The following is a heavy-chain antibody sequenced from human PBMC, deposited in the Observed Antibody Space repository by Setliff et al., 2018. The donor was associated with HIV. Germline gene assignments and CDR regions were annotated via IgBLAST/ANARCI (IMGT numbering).Heavy chain of an antibody. J-gene: IGHJ5*02. CDR1: GYNFANHY. Sequence: GESLKIYCKGSGYNFANHYISWVRQKPGKGLEWMGKMDPGNSYTNYDPYFQGHVTMSADTSINTAYLHFNSLKASDSAIYYCARHGEEHPSSFFDPWGQGTLVTVSS. V-gene: IGHV5-10-1*01. CDR2: MDPGNSYT. CDR3: ARHGEEHPSSFFDP. D-gene: IGHD3-10*01.